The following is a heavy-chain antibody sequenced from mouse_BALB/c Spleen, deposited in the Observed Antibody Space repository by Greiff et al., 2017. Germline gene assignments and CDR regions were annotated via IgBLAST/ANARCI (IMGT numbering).Heavy chain of an antibody. CDR1: GFNIKDTY. CDR3: ASTGTSYAMDY. D-gene: IGHD4-1*02. V-gene: IGHV14-3*02. CDR2: IDPANGNT. J-gene: IGHJ4*01. Sequence: VQLKQSGAELVKPGASVKLSCTASGFNIKDTYMHWVKQRPEQGLEWIGRIDPANGNTKYDPKFQGKATITADTSSNTAYLQLSSLTSEDTAVYYCASTGTSYAMDYWGQGTSVTVSS.